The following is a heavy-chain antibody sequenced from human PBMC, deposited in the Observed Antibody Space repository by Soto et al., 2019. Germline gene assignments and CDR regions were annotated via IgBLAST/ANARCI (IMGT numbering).Heavy chain of an antibody. V-gene: IGHV4-59*12. CDR1: GGSISSYY. J-gene: IGHJ4*02. CDR2: IYYSGST. CDR3: ARGTLLTAATAYYYDSSGRNYFDY. Sequence: SETLSLTCTVSGGSISSYYWSWIRQPPGKGLEWIGYIYYSGSTNYNPSLKSRVTISVDTSKNQFSLKLSSVTAADTAVYYCARGTLLTAATAYYYDSSGRNYFDYWGQGTLVTVSS. D-gene: IGHD3-22*01.